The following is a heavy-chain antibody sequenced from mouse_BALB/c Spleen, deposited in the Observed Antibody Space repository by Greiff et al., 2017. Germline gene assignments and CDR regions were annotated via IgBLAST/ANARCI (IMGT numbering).Heavy chain of an antibody. CDR3: NALTGTGFAY. J-gene: IGHJ3*01. Sequence: VQLQQSGAELVRPGASVKLSCTASGFNIKDYYMHWVKQRPEQGLEWIGWIDPENGDTEYAPKFQGKATMTADTSSNTAYLQLSSLTSEDTAVYYCNALTGTGFAYWGQGTLVTVAA. D-gene: IGHD4-1*01. CDR1: GFNIKDYY. V-gene: IGHV14-4*02. CDR2: IDPENGDT.